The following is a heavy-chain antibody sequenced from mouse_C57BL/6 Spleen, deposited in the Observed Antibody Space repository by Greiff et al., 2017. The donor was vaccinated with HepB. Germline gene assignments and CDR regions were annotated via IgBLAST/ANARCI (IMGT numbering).Heavy chain of an antibody. CDR1: GYTFTSYW. Sequence: VQLVESGAELAKPGASVKLSCKASGYTFTSYWMHWVKQRPGQGLEWIGYINPSSGYTKYNQKFKDKATLTADKSSSTAYMQLSSLTYEDSAVYYCARGIYYYGSSSGVGAMDYWGQGTSVTVSS. CDR3: ARGIYYYGSSSGVGAMDY. CDR2: INPSSGYT. V-gene: IGHV1-7*01. J-gene: IGHJ4*01. D-gene: IGHD1-1*01.